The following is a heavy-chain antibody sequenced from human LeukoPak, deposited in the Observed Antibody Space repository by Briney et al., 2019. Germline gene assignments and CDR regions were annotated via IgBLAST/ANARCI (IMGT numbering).Heavy chain of an antibody. CDR1: GFTFSSYA. CDR3: AKDVSSWTHYGMDV. J-gene: IGHJ6*02. CDR2: ISGSGGST. Sequence: GGSLRLSCAASGFTFSSYAMSWVRQAPGKGLEWISAISGSGGSTYYADSVKGRFTISRDNSKNTLYLQMNSLRAEDTAVYYCAKDVSSWTHYGMDVWGQGTTVTVSS. D-gene: IGHD6-13*01. V-gene: IGHV3-23*01.